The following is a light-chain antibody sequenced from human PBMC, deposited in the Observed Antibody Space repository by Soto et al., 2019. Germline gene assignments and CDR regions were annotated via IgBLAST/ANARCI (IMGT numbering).Light chain of an antibody. CDR1: QDIRTS. Sequence: DLQMTQSPPSLSASVGARVSITCQARQDIRTSLSWFQQKPGRAPKLLIYGASNLDTGVPSRERRSGSGRDFSVTISRLQPEDIATYYCHKYDNLPPFTFGPGNKVEIK. CDR2: GAS. J-gene: IGKJ3*01. CDR3: HKYDNLPPFT. V-gene: IGKV1-33*01.